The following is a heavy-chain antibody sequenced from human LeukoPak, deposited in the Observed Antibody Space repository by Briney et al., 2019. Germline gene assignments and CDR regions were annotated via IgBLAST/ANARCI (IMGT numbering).Heavy chain of an antibody. CDR1: GYTFTSYG. CDR2: ISAYNGNT. CDR3: ARTFMMTTVTQFDY. D-gene: IGHD4-17*01. V-gene: IGHV1-18*01. Sequence: ASVKVSCKASGYTFTSYGISWVRQAPGQGLEWMGWISAYNGNTNYAQKLQGRVTMTTDTSTSTAYMELRSLRSDDTAVYYCARTFMMTTVTQFDYWGQGTLVTVSS. J-gene: IGHJ4*02.